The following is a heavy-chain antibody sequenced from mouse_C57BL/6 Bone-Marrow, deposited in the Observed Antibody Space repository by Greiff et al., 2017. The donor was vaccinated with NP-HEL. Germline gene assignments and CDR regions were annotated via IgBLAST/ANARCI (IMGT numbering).Heavy chain of an antibody. CDR1: GYAFSSSW. D-gene: IGHD1-1*01. V-gene: IGHV1-82*01. Sequence: QVQLKQSGPELVKPGASVKISCKASGYAFSSSWMNWVKQRPGKGLEWIGRIYPGDGYTNYNGKFKGKATLTADKSSSTAYMQLSSLTSEDSAVYFCARSGVITTVVRDAMDYWGQGTSVTVSS. CDR3: ARSGVITTVVRDAMDY. J-gene: IGHJ4*01. CDR2: IYPGDGYT.